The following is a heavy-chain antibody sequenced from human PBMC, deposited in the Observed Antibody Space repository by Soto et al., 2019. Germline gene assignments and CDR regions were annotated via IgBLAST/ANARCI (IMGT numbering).Heavy chain of an antibody. Sequence: QVQLVESGGGVVQPGRSLRLSCAASGFTFSSYAMHWVRQAPGKGLEWVAVISYDGSNKYYADSVKGRFTISRDNSKNTLYLQMNSLRAEDTAVYYCARGELRFLEWLTVDYWGQGTLVTVSS. CDR2: ISYDGSNK. CDR3: ARGELRFLEWLTVDY. D-gene: IGHD3-3*01. CDR1: GFTFSSYA. J-gene: IGHJ4*02. V-gene: IGHV3-30-3*01.